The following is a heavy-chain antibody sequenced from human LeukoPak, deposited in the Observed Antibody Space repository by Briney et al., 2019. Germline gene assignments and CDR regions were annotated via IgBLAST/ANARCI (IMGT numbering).Heavy chain of an antibody. CDR3: ATSPLGDSSGWYEGTNAFDI. D-gene: IGHD6-19*01. CDR1: GFTFSSYS. V-gene: IGHV3-21*01. CDR2: ISSSSSYI. J-gene: IGHJ3*02. Sequence: PGGSLRLSCAASGFTFSSYSMNWVRQAPGKGLEWVSSISSSSSYIYYADSVKGRFTISRDNAKNSLYLQMNSLRAEDTAVYYCATSPLGDSSGWYEGTNAFDIWGQGTMVTVSS.